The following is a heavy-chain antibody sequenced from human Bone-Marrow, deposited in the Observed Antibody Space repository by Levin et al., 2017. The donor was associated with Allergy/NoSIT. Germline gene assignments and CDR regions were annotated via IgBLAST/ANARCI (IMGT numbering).Heavy chain of an antibody. CDR3: TTGLRSEVLRAVDY. Sequence: GGSLRLSCAASGFTFSNAWMSWVRQAPGKGLEWVGRIKSKTDGGTTDYAAPVKGRFTISRDDSKNTLYLQMNSLKTEDTAVYYCTTGLRSEVLRAVDYWGQGTLVTVSS. J-gene: IGHJ4*02. V-gene: IGHV3-15*01. CDR2: IKSKTDGGTT. CDR1: GFTFSNAW. D-gene: IGHD5-12*01.